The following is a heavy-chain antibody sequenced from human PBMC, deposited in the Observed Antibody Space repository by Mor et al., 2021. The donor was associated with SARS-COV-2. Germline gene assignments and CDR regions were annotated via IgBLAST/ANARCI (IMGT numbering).Heavy chain of an antibody. CDR2: IRTNSYGGTT. D-gene: IGHD3-10*01. CDR3: SRDSDSRYYYGSGSPRFDH. J-gene: IGHJ4*02. V-gene: IGHV3-49*02. Sequence: EWVGYIRTNSYGGTTENAASLKDRFSISRDDSKNIAYLQMNSLKVEDTAVYYCSRDSDSRYYYGSGSPRFDHWGQGVLVTVS.